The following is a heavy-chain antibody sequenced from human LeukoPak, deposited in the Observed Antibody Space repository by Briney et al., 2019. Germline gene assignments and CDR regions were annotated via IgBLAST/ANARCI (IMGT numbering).Heavy chain of an antibody. CDR2: IYTSGST. Sequence: SETLSLTCTVSGGSISSGSYYGSWIRQPAGKGLEWIGRIYTSGSTNYNPSLKSRVTISVDTSKNQFSLKLSSVTAADTAVYYCARDGYYGSGSYYGLNWFDPWGQGTLVTVSS. V-gene: IGHV4-61*02. CDR1: GGSISSGSYY. CDR3: ARDGYYGSGSYYGLNWFDP. D-gene: IGHD3-10*01. J-gene: IGHJ5*02.